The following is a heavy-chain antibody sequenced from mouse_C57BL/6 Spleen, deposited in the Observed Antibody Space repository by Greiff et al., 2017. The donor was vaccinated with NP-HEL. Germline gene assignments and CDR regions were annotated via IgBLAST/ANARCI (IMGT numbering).Heavy chain of an antibody. CDR3: ARLFTGFITTVVAP. Sequence: DVKLVESGGGLVQPGGSLKLSCAASGFTFSDYYMYWVRQTPEKRLEWVAYISNGGGSTYYPDTVKGRFTISRDNAKNTLYLQMSRLKSEDTAMYYCARLFTGFITTVVAPWGQGTTLTVSS. D-gene: IGHD1-1*01. V-gene: IGHV5-12*01. CDR1: GFTFSDYY. CDR2: ISNGGGST. J-gene: IGHJ2*01.